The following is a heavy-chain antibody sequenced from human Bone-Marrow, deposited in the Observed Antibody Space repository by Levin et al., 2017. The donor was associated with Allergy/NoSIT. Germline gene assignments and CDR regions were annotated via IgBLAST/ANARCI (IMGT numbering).Heavy chain of an antibody. CDR2: IWYDGSNK. CDR1: GFTFSSYG. J-gene: IGHJ4*02. D-gene: IGHD4-17*01. Sequence: GESLKISCAASGFTFSSYGMHWVRQAPGKGLEWVAVIWYDGSNKYYADSVKGRFTISRDNSKNTLYLQMNSLRAEDTAVYYCARHRIDYGDYFDYWGQGTLVTVSS. V-gene: IGHV3-33*01. CDR3: ARHRIDYGDYFDY.